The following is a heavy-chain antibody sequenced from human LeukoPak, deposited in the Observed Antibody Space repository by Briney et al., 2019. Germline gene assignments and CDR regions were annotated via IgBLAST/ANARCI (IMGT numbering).Heavy chain of an antibody. D-gene: IGHD3-10*01. J-gene: IGHJ6*02. CDR2: ISSSGSTI. CDR1: GFTISSYE. V-gene: IGHV3-48*03. CDR3: TRESRPGSYYYYGMGV. Sequence: GTLTLTCTASGFTISSYERNWIRQAPGKGLEWASYISSSGSTIYYADSVRGGFTTARDNDKNSLFLLMTRLRADATAVYYCTRESRPGSYYYYGMGVWGQGTAAMVS.